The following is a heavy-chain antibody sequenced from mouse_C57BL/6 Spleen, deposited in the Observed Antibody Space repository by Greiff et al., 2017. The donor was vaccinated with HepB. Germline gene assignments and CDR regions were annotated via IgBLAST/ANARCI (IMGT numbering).Heavy chain of an antibody. D-gene: IGHD2-5*01. V-gene: IGHV1-52*01. CDR1: GYTFTSYW. Sequence: QVQLQQPGAELVRPGSSVKLSCKASGYTFTSYWMHWVKQRPIQGLEWIGNIDPSDSETHYNQKFKDKATLTVDKSSSSAYMQLSSLTSEDSAVYYCARSDSNPSTPYAMDYWGQGTSVTVSS. CDR3: ARSDSNPSTPYAMDY. CDR2: IDPSDSET. J-gene: IGHJ4*01.